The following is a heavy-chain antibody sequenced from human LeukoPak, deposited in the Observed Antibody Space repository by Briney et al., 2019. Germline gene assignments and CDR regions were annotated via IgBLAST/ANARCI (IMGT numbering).Heavy chain of an antibody. CDR3: ARDPSYYYDSSGYTNWFDP. CDR2: ISSSSSYI. D-gene: IGHD3-22*01. Sequence: GGSLRLSCAASGFTVSSNEMSWVRQAPGKGLEWVSSISSSSSYIYYADSVKGRFTISRDNAKNSLYLQMNSLRAEDTAVYYCARDPSYYYDSSGYTNWFDPWGQGTLVTVSS. V-gene: IGHV3-21*01. CDR1: GFTVSSNE. J-gene: IGHJ5*02.